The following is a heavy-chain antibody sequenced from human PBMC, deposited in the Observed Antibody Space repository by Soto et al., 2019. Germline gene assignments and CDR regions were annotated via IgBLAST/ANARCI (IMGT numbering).Heavy chain of an antibody. Sequence: GASVKVSCKASGGTFSSYAISWVRQAPGQGLEWMGGIIPIFGTANYAQKFQGRVTITADKSTSTAYMELSSLRSEDTAVYYCARGGDIAAAAAYFDYWGQGTLVTVSS. V-gene: IGHV1-69*06. D-gene: IGHD6-13*01. J-gene: IGHJ4*02. CDR2: IIPIFGTA. CDR3: ARGGDIAAAAAYFDY. CDR1: GGTFSSYA.